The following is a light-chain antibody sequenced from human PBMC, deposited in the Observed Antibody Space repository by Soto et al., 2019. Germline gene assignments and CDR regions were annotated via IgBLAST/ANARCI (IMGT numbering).Light chain of an antibody. J-gene: IGKJ5*01. CDR2: GAS. CDR1: QTVSITY. V-gene: IGKV3-20*01. CDR3: QQYGSSPLIS. Sequence: VLTQAPGTLSFSPGESATLSCRASQTVSITYLTWYQQKPGQAPRLLIFGASKRATGIPDRFSGSGSGRDFTLTISGLEPEDFAVYYCQQYGSSPLISFGQGTRWRL.